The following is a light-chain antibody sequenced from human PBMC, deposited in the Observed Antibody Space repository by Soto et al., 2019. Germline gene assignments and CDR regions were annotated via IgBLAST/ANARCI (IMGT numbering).Light chain of an antibody. CDR3: QQYNSDWK. CDR2: DAS. V-gene: IGKV1-5*01. J-gene: IGKJ1*01. Sequence: DIQMTQSPSTLSASVGDRVTIACRASQSVNTWLAWYQKKPGKPPKLLIYDASRLQSGVPSRFSGSGSGTEFTLTIIILQPDDFATYYCQQYNSDWKFGQGTKVEIK. CDR1: QSVNTW.